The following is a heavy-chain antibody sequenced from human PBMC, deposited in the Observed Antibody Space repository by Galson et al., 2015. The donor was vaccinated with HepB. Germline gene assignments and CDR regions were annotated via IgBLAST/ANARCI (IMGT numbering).Heavy chain of an antibody. CDR3: ARDSSSFDTPSGSYWYFDL. CDR2: IIPIFGTA. CDR1: GGTSSSYA. V-gene: IGHV1-69*13. Sequence: SVKVSCKASGGTSSSYAISWVRQAPGQGLEWMGGIIPIFGTANYAQKFQGRVTITADESTSTAYMELSSLRSEDTAVYYCARDSSSFDTPSGSYWYFDLWGRGTLVTVSS. D-gene: IGHD6-6*01. J-gene: IGHJ2*01.